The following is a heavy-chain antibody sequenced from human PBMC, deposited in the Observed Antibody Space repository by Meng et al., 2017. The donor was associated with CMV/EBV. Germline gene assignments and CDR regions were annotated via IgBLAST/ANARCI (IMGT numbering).Heavy chain of an antibody. J-gene: IGHJ5*02. V-gene: IGHV4-39*01. CDR3: ARQGYYYDIGWFDP. Sequence: PETLSPTCTVSGGSISSSSYYWGWIRQPPGKGLEWIGSSYYSGSTYYNPSLKSRVTISVDTSKNQFSLKLRSVPAADTAVYYCARQGYYYDIGWFDPWAREPWSPSPQ. CDR2: SYYSGST. CDR1: GGSISSSSYY. D-gene: IGHD3-22*01.